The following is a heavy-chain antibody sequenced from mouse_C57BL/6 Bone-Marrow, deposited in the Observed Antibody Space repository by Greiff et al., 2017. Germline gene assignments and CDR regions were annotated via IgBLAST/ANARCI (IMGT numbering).Heavy chain of an antibody. Sequence: EVQLQQSGTVLARPGASVKMSCKTSGYTFTSYWMHWVKQRPGQGLEWIGAIYPGNSDTSYNQKFKGKAKLTAVTSASTAYMELSSLTNEDSAVYYCTRYDYYYGSSLYWYFDVWGTGTTVTVSS. CDR2: IYPGNSDT. CDR1: GYTFTSYW. CDR3: TRYDYYYGSSLYWYFDV. V-gene: IGHV1-5*01. J-gene: IGHJ1*03. D-gene: IGHD1-1*01.